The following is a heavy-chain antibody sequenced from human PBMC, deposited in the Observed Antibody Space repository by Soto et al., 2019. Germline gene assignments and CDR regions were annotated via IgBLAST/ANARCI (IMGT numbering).Heavy chain of an antibody. Sequence: SVKVSCKASGYTFTSYGISWVRQAPGQGLEWMGGIIPIFGTANYAQKFQGRVTITADETTSTAYMELSSLRSEDTAVYYCARGGVALVVTAQHEALSAFDIWGQGTMVTVSS. CDR2: IIPIFGTA. J-gene: IGHJ3*02. V-gene: IGHV1-69*13. CDR1: GYTFTSYG. CDR3: ARGGVALVVTAQHEALSAFDI. D-gene: IGHD2-21*02.